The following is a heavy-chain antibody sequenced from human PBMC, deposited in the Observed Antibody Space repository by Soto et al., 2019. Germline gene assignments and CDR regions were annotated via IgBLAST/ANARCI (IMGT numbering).Heavy chain of an antibody. D-gene: IGHD1-26*01. CDR2: ISYDGSNK. J-gene: IGHJ4*02. V-gene: IGHV3-30-3*01. CDR1: GFTFSSYA. Sequence: PGGSLRLSCAASGFTFSSYAMHWVRQAPGKGLEWVAVISYDGSNKYYADSVKGRFTISRDNSKNTLYLQMNSLRAEDTAVYYCARDYSVYYFDYWGQGTLVTVSS. CDR3: ARDYSVYYFDY.